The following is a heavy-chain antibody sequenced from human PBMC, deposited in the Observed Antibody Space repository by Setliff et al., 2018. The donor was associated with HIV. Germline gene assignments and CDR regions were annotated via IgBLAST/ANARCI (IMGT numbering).Heavy chain of an antibody. CDR1: GGSITPHY. D-gene: IGHD6-19*01. V-gene: IGHV4-59*11. CDR2: IYYNQST. CDR3: ARQFPPYHSGAHYSDL. J-gene: IGHJ5*02. Sequence: PSETLSLTCTVSGGSITPHYWSWIRQPPGKGLEWIGLIYYNQSTNYSPSLKSRVTISLDPSKNQFSLKLTSVTAADAAIYYCARQFPPYHSGAHYSDLWSQGTLVTVSS.